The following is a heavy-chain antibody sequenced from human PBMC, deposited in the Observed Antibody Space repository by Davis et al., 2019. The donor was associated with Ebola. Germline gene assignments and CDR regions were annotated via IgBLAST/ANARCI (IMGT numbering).Heavy chain of an antibody. Sequence: SVQVSCKASGGTFSSYAISWVRQAPGQGLEWMGGIIPIFGTANYAQKFQGRVTITADESTSTAYMELSSLRSEDTAVYYCARRSGRTTGTFDYWGQGTLVTVSS. D-gene: IGHD3-10*01. V-gene: IGHV1-69*13. CDR3: ARRSGRTTGTFDY. CDR1: GGTFSSYA. CDR2: IIPIFGTA. J-gene: IGHJ4*02.